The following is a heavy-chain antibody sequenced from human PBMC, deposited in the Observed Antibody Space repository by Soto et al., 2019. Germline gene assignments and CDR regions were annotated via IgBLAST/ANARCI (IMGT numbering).Heavy chain of an antibody. J-gene: IGHJ3*02. CDR2: IYYSGNT. CDR3: ARRAKLWFAFDM. Sequence: SETLSLTCTVSGGSMRSDIYYWGWLRQPPGRGLEWIGNIYYSGNTYYNPSLKSRVTMSVDTSKNQFSLKLSFVTAADTAVYHCARRAKLWFAFDMWGQGTMVTVSS. CDR1: GGSMRSDIYY. D-gene: IGHD3-16*02. V-gene: IGHV4-39*01.